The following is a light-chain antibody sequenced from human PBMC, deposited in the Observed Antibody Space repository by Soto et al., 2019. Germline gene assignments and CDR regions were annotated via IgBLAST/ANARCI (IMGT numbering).Light chain of an antibody. CDR1: QDIGSS. V-gene: IGKV1-16*01. Sequence: DIQMTQSPSSLSVSVGDRVTITCRASQDIGSSLGWFQQKPGKAPKSLIYAASTLQVGVPSRFSSSGSGTDFILTINSLQPEDFATYYCQQYNSYPRTFGQGTKVEIK. J-gene: IGKJ1*01. CDR2: AAS. CDR3: QQYNSYPRT.